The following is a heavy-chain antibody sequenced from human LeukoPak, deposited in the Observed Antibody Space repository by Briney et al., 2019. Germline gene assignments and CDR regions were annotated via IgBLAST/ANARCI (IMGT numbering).Heavy chain of an antibody. CDR3: ARDKYFNYGDNAYFDY. CDR1: GYTFTSYY. CDR2: INPRSSST. J-gene: IGHJ4*02. V-gene: IGHV1-46*01. D-gene: IGHD4-17*01. Sequence: ASVKVSCKASGYTFTSYYIHWVRQAPGQGLEWMGIINPRSSSTTYAQKFQGRVTMTRDTSISTAYMELSRLRSDDTAVYYCARDKYFNYGDNAYFDYWGQGTLVTVSS.